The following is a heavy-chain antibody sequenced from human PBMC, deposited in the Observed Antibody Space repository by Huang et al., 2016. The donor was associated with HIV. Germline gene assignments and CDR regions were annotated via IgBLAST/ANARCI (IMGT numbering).Heavy chain of an antibody. D-gene: IGHD3-10*01. V-gene: IGHV7-4-1*02. J-gene: IGHJ4*02. CDR3: ARDSPYGSGRYCPLDF. CDR1: GYSFTHYG. CDR2: VRTNTVNP. Sequence: QVQLVQSGSELKKPGASVKVSCKASGYSFTHYGLNWVRQATGQGLEWMGCVRTNTVNPNYAQGFTGRFVFSLNISVTTAYLEINSLKAEDTAVYYCARDSPYGSGRYCPLDFWGQGTLVTVSS.